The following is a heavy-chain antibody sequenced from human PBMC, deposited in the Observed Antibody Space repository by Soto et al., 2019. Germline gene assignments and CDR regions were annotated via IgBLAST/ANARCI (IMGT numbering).Heavy chain of an antibody. CDR3: ARVYSRPYYDFWSGPSRWFDP. J-gene: IGHJ5*02. Sequence: QVQLVQSGAEVKKPGASVKVSCKASGYTFTSYGISWVRQAPGQGLEWMGWISAYNGNTNYAQKLQGRVTMTTDTSTSTAYMELRSLRSDDTAVYYCARVYSRPYYDFWSGPSRWFDPWGQGTLVTVSS. V-gene: IGHV1-18*01. CDR1: GYTFTSYG. D-gene: IGHD3-3*01. CDR2: ISAYNGNT.